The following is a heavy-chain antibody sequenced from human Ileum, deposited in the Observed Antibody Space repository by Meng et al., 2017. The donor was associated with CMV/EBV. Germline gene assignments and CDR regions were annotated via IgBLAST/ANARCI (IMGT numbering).Heavy chain of an antibody. CDR2: INPMNGIT. J-gene: IGHJ4*02. Sequence: GGSLRLSCAASGFTFSSYSMNWVRQAPGKGLEWVGWINPMNGITYYAQKFQGRVTMTSESPFSTAYMELNRLTSDDTAVYYCTRDGVACIETSCRGLRYWGQGTLVTVSS. CDR3: TRDGVACIETSCRGLRY. CDR1: GFTFSSYS. D-gene: IGHD2-2*01. V-gene: IGHV1-2*02.